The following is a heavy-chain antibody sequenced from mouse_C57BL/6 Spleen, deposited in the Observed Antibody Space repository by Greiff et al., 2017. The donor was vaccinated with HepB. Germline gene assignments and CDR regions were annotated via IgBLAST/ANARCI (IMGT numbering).Heavy chain of an antibody. V-gene: IGHV1-15*01. Sequence: QVQLQQSGAELVRPGASVTLSCKASGYTFTDYEMHWVKQTPVHGLEWIGAIDPETGGTAYNQKFKGKAILTADKSSSTAYMELRSLTSEDSAVYYCTRRASYYGSSHWYFDVWGTGTTVTVSS. J-gene: IGHJ1*03. D-gene: IGHD1-1*01. CDR2: IDPETGGT. CDR3: TRRASYYGSSHWYFDV. CDR1: GYTFTDYE.